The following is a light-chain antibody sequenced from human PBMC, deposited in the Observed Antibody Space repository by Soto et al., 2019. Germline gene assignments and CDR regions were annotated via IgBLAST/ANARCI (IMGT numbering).Light chain of an antibody. Sequence: DLVMTQSPLSLPVTPGEPASISCRSSQSLLHSNGYTYLDWYLQKPGQPPQLLIYLGSNRASGVPDRFSGSGSGTDFTLKISRVEAEDVGVFYCMQALQTPITFGPGTKVDIK. CDR1: QSLLHSNGYTY. CDR3: MQALQTPIT. CDR2: LGS. J-gene: IGKJ3*01. V-gene: IGKV2-28*01.